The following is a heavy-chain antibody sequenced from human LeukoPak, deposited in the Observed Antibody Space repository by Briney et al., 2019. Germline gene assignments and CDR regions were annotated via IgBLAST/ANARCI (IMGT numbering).Heavy chain of an antibody. J-gene: IGHJ4*02. V-gene: IGHV3-23*01. CDR2: ISGSGGST. CDR3: AKDKTQERFGELEHHSFDY. D-gene: IGHD3-10*01. Sequence: GGSLRLSCAASGFTFSSYAMSWVRQAPGKGLEWVSAISGSGGSTYYADSVKGRFTISRDNSKNTLYLQMNSLRAEDTAVYDCAKDKTQERFGELEHHSFDYWGQGTLVTVSS. CDR1: GFTFSSYA.